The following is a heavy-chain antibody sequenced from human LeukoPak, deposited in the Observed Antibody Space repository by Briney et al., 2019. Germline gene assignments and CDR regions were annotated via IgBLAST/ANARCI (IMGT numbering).Heavy chain of an antibody. V-gene: IGHV1-2*02. Sequence: ASVKVSCKASGYTFTVYYMHWVRQAPGQGLEWMGWINPNSGGTNYAQKFQGRVTMTRDTSISTAYMELSRLRSDDTAVYYCARVRRCSGGSCYSGWFDPWGQGTLVTVSS. CDR3: ARVRRCSGGSCYSGWFDP. D-gene: IGHD2-15*01. CDR1: GYTFTVYY. J-gene: IGHJ5*02. CDR2: INPNSGGT.